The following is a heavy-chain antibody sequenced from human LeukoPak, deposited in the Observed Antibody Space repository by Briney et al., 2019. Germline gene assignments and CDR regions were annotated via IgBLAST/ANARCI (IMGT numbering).Heavy chain of an antibody. V-gene: IGHV3-23*01. CDR2: ISGSGGST. Sequence: GGSLRLSCAASGFTFSSYAMSWVRQAPGKGLEWVSAISGSGGSTYYADSVKGRFTISRDNSKNTLYLQMNSPRAEDTAVYHCAKEPGIVATIGPFDYWGQGTLVTVSS. J-gene: IGHJ4*02. CDR3: AKEPGIVATIGPFDY. CDR1: GFTFSSYA. D-gene: IGHD5-12*01.